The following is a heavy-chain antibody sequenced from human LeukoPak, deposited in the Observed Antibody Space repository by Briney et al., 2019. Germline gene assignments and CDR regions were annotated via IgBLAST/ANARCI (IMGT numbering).Heavy chain of an antibody. D-gene: IGHD3-22*01. J-gene: IGHJ4*02. V-gene: IGHV3-30*02. Sequence: GGSLRLSCAASGFTFSSYGMHWVRQAPGKGLEWVAFIRYDGSNKYYADSVKGRFTITRDNSKNTLYLQMNSLRAEDTAVYYCAKDRTYYYDSSGYYFDYWGQGTLVTVSS. CDR3: AKDRTYYYDSSGYYFDY. CDR1: GFTFSSYG. CDR2: IRYDGSNK.